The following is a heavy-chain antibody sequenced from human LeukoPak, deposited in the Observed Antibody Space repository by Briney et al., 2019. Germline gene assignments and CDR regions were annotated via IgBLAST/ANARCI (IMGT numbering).Heavy chain of an antibody. D-gene: IGHD3-22*01. CDR3: ARVIGSSYYYDSSGYYSYYYYGMDV. Sequence: GGSLRLSCAASGFTVSSNYMSWVRQAPGKGLEWVSVIYSGGSTYYADSVKGRFTISRDNSKNTLYLQMNSLRAEDTAVYYCARVIGSSYYYDSSGYYSYYYYGMDVWGQGTTVTVSS. J-gene: IGHJ6*02. CDR2: IYSGGST. V-gene: IGHV3-66*01. CDR1: GFTVSSNY.